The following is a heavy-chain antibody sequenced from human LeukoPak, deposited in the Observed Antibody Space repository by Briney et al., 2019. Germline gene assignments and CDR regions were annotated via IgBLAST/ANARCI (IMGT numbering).Heavy chain of an antibody. CDR3: VKERLGYFDY. CDR1: GFTSSSSG. D-gene: IGHD3-9*01. CDR2: ISGNGAYT. V-gene: IGHV3-23*01. Sequence: GGSLRLSCAASGFTSSSSGMSWVRQPPGRGLEWVSEISGNGAYTYYTDSVKGRFTISRDNSKNTLELQMNSLRAEDTAVYYCVKERLGYFDYWGQGALVTVSS. J-gene: IGHJ4*02.